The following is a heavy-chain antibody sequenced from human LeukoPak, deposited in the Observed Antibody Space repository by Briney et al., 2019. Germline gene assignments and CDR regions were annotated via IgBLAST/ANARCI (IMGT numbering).Heavy chain of an antibody. CDR3: ATLYSSTWPIY. V-gene: IGHV5-51*01. CDR2: IYPGDSDT. D-gene: IGHD2-2*01. CDR1: GYSCTSYW. Sequence: GESLKISCKGSGYSCTSYWIGWVRQMPGKGLEWMGIIYPGDSDTRYSPSFQGQVTISAEKSISTAYLQWSSLKASDTAMYYCATLYSSTWPIYWGHGTLVTVSS. J-gene: IGHJ4*01.